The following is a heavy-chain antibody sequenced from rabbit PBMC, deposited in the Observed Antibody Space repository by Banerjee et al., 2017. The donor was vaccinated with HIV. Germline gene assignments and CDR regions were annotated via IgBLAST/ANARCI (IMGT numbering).Heavy chain of an antibody. CDR1: GLDFSSSYY. D-gene: IGHD2-1*01. CDR3: ARSMDTYDDYAYYFNL. V-gene: IGHV1S40*01. J-gene: IGHJ4*01. Sequence: SLEESGGDLVKPGASLTLTCKASGLDFSSSYYMCWVRQAPGKGLEWIGCIYAGVSGGTYYASWAKGRFTISKTSSTTVTLQMTSLTAADTATYFCARSMDTYDDYAYYFNLWGPGTLVTV. CDR2: IYAGVSGGT.